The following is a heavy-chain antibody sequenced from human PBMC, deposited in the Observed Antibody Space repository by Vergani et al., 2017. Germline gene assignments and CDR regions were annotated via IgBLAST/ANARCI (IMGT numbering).Heavy chain of an antibody. J-gene: IGHJ4*02. D-gene: IGHD2-8*01. CDR1: GGSFNDYW. CDR3: AREGYCTNGVCFTLFDV. V-gene: IGHV4-34*01. CDR2: IRHDGIT. Sequence: QAQLQQWGAGLLKPSETLSLTCAIYGGSFNDYWWTWIRQPPGKGLEGIGEIRHDGITHYSPSLKRRVTISLDTSTHQFSLNLRSVTAADTAVYYCAREGYCTNGVCFTLFDVWGQGALVTVSS.